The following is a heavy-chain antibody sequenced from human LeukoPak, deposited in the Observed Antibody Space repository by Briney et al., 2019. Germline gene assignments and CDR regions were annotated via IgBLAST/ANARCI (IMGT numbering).Heavy chain of an antibody. V-gene: IGHV4-31*03. Sequence: PSETLSLTCTVSGVSISSGGYYWSWLRQHPGKGLEWIGYIYYSGSTYYNPSLKRRVTISVDTSKNQFSLKLSSVTAADTAVYYCARDYPWFDPWGQGTLVTVSS. CDR1: GVSISSGGYY. CDR2: IYYSGST. J-gene: IGHJ5*02. D-gene: IGHD3-16*02. CDR3: ARDYPWFDP.